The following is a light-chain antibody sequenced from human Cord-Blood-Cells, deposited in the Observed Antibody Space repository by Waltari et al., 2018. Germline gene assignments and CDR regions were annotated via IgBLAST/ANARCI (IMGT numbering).Light chain of an antibody. CDR2: DVS. V-gene: IGLV2-14*01. J-gene: IGLJ3*02. CDR1: SSDAGGYNY. Sequence: LTQPASVSGSPGQSITISCTGTSSDAGGYNYVSWYQQHPGKAPKLMIYDVSNRPSGVSNRFSGSKSGNTASLTISGLQAEDEADYYCSSYTSSSTLWVFGGGTKLTVL. CDR3: SSYTSSSTLWV.